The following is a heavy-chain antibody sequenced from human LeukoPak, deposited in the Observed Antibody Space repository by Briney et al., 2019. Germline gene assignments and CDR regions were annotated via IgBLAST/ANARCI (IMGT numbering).Heavy chain of an antibody. V-gene: IGHV3-7*01. J-gene: IGHJ1*01. D-gene: IGHD4-17*01. CDR1: GSTLSDFW. Sequence: GGSLRLSCAASGSTLSDFWMSWVRQAPGKGLEWVANMNQDGSDKNYVDSVKGRFTISRDNAKNSLYLQMNSLRAEDTGVYYCARESTEERPGYWGQGTLVTVSS. CDR2: MNQDGSDK. CDR3: ARESTEERPGY.